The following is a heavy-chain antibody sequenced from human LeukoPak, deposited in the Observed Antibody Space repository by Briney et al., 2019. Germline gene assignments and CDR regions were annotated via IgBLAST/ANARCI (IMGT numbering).Heavy chain of an antibody. CDR2: IWYDGSHQ. CDR1: GFSFSTYG. V-gene: IGHV3-33*08. J-gene: IGHJ5*02. D-gene: IGHD3-10*01. Sequence: GGSLRLSCAAYGFSFSTYGMHWVRQAPGKRLESVAVIWYDGSHQYYADSVKGRFTISRELSNNTLFLQMTILRVDDTALYYCARDLGLRYGSGAYRFDPWGQGTQVIVSS. CDR3: ARDLGLRYGSGAYRFDP.